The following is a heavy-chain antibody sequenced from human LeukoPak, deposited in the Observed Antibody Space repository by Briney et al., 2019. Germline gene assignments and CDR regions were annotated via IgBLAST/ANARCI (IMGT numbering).Heavy chain of an antibody. V-gene: IGHV1-2*02. CDR3: ARRGYSAYDHHFDY. J-gene: IGHJ4*02. CDR2: INPDSGGT. Sequence: ASVKVSCKASEYIFTGYYIHWVRQAPGQGLEWKGWINPDSGGTTYAQNFQGRVTMTRDTSTTTAYMELNRLTSDDTAVYYYARRGYSAYDHHFDYWGQGTLVTVSS. CDR1: EYIFTGYY. D-gene: IGHD5-12*01.